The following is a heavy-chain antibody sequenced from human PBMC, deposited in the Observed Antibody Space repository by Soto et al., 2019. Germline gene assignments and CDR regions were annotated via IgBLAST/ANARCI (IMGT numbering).Heavy chain of an antibody. CDR2: IWYDGSNK. J-gene: IGHJ4*02. Sequence: QVQLVESGGGVVQPGRSLRLSCAASGFTFSSYGMHWVRQAPGKGLEWVAVIWYDGSNKYYADSVKGRFTISRDNSKNTLYLQMNSLRAEDTAVYYCARELGQSAVAGPLDYCGQGTLVTVSS. V-gene: IGHV3-33*01. D-gene: IGHD6-19*01. CDR1: GFTFSSYG. CDR3: ARELGQSAVAGPLDY.